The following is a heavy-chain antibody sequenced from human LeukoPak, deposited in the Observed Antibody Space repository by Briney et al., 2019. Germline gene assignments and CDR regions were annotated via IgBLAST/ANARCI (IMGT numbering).Heavy chain of an antibody. J-gene: IGHJ1*01. CDR2: ISAYNGNT. Sequence: ASVKVSCKASGYTFTSYGISWVRQAPGQGLEWMGWISAYNGNTNYAQKLQGRVTMTTDTSTSTAYMELRSLRSDDTAVYYCARVYSSSWYERDRVAEYFQHWGQGTLVTVSS. V-gene: IGHV1-18*01. D-gene: IGHD6-13*01. CDR1: GYTFTSYG. CDR3: ARVYSSSWYERDRVAEYFQH.